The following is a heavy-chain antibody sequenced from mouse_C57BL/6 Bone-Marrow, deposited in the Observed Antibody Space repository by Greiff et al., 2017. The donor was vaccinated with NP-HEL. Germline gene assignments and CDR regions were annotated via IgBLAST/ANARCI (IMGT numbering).Heavy chain of an antibody. CDR1: GYTFTSYG. J-gene: IGHJ2*01. CDR2: IYPRSGNT. CDR3: AREIIYDGYYPYYFDY. Sequence: QVQLQQSGAELARPGASVKLSCKASGYTFTSYGISWVKQRPGQGLEWIGEIYPRSGNTYYNEKFKGKATLTADKSSSTAYMELRSLTSEDSAVYFCAREIIYDGYYPYYFDYWGQGTTLTVSS. V-gene: IGHV1-81*01. D-gene: IGHD2-3*01.